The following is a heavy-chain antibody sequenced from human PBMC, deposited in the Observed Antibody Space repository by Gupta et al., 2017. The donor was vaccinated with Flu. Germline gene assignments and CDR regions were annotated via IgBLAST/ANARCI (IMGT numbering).Heavy chain of an antibody. Sequence: IYGSGSTNYNPSLKSRVTISVDTSKNQFSLKLSSVTAADTAVYYCASSVTLYGSGSYSGFDYWGQGTLVTVSS. CDR3: ASSVTLYGSGSYSGFDY. CDR2: IYGSGST. J-gene: IGHJ4*02. V-gene: IGHV4-59*01. D-gene: IGHD3-10*01.